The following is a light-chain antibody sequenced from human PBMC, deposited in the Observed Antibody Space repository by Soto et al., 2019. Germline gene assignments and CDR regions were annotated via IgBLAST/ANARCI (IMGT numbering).Light chain of an antibody. Sequence: EIVMTQSPDTLSVSPGERATLSCRASQSISTNLAWYQQKPGQAPRLVIFGASNRATGIPARFSGSGSGTEFTLTISRLQSEDFAVYYCQKYNNWPPITFGQGTRLEIK. CDR3: QKYNNWPPIT. CDR1: QSISTN. CDR2: GAS. V-gene: IGKV3-15*01. J-gene: IGKJ5*01.